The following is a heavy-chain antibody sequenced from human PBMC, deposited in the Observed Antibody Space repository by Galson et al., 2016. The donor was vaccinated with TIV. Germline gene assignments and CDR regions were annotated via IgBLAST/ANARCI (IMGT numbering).Heavy chain of an antibody. CDR2: ISSGGYT. V-gene: IGHV3-66*02. CDR1: GFIVSINY. J-gene: IGHJ6*02. D-gene: IGHD2-21*01. CDR3: ARDRRHCGNECYLYYYYGMDV. Sequence: PRLSCAASGFIVSINYMTWVRQAPGKGLGWVSLISSGGYTSYADSVKGRFTISRDNSKNTVYLQMNSLRAEDTAVYYCARDRRHCGNECYLYYYYGMDVWGQGTAVTVSS.